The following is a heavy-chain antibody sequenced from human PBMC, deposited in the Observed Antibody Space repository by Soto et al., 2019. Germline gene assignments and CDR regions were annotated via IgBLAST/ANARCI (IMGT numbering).Heavy chain of an antibody. Sequence: SVKVSCKASGGSFGKSAINWVRQTPGQGLEWLGGFIPVYRTLNYAQKFQGRVTITADESTGTVYMTLSSLASDDTAVYYCATGVIWIGYFTVDSWGQGTRVTVSS. D-gene: IGHD3-3*01. V-gene: IGHV1-69*13. CDR1: GGSFGKSA. CDR2: FIPVYRTL. CDR3: ATGVIWIGYFTVDS. J-gene: IGHJ4*02.